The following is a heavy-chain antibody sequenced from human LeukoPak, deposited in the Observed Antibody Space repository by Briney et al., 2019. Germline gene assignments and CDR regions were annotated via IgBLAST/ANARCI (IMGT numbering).Heavy chain of an antibody. J-gene: IGHJ3*02. V-gene: IGHV1-2*02. D-gene: IGHD5-24*01. CDR3: ARIRDGYNDAYDI. CDR2: INPNSGGT. CDR1: GYTFIGYY. Sequence: ASVKVSCKASGYTFIGYYMHWVRQAPGQGLEWMGWINPNSGGTIYAQKFQGRVTMTRDTSTSTVYMELSGLRSEDTALYYCARIRDGYNDAYDIWGQGTMVTVSS.